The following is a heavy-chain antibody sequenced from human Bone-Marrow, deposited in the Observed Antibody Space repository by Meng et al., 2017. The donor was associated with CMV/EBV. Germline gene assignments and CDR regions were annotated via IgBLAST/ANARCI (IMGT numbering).Heavy chain of an antibody. CDR2: ISRFDDI. CDR1: GFSLTSTGVG. J-gene: IGHJ5*02. Sequence: SGPTLVKPTQTLTLTCTFSGFSLTSTGVGVGWIRQPPGKALEWLALISRFDDIRYSPSLKSRLTITKDTSRNQVVLTMTNMGPVDTATYYCAHTIISSTNWFDPWGQGTLVTVSS. V-gene: IGHV2-5*01. D-gene: IGHD3-10*01. CDR3: AHTIISSTNWFDP.